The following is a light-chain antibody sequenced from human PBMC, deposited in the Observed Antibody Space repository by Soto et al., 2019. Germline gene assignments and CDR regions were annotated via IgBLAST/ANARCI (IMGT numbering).Light chain of an antibody. CDR1: RSDIGGYKD. CDR3: CSYRSGTSPYYV. V-gene: IGLV2-14*03. J-gene: IGLJ1*01. CDR2: EVS. Sequence: QSVLTQPASVSGSPGQSITISCTGTRSDIGGYKDVSWYQQHPGKAPQVLIFEVSYRPYGISNRFSGSKSGNVASLTISGLQAEDEADYYCCSYRSGTSPYYVFGTGTKVTVL.